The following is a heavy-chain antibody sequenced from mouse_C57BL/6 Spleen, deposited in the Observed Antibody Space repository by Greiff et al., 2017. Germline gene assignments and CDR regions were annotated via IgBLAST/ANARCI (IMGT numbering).Heavy chain of an antibody. CDR2: ISDGGSYT. Sequence: EVQRVESGGGLVKPGGSLKLSCAASGFTFSSYAMSWVRQTPEKRLEWVATISDGGSYTYYPDNVKGRFTISRDNAKNNLYLQMSHLKSEDTAMYYCARTYDYDRDFDVWGTGTTVTVSS. V-gene: IGHV5-4*01. CDR3: ARTYDYDRDFDV. D-gene: IGHD2-4*01. CDR1: GFTFSSYA. J-gene: IGHJ1*03.